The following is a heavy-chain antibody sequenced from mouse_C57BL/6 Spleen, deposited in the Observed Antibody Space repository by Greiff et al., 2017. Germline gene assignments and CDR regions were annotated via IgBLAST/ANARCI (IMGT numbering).Heavy chain of an antibody. CDR2: IHPSDSDT. J-gene: IGHJ1*03. Sequence: QVQLKQPGAELVKPGASVKVSCKASGYTFTSYWMHWVKQRPGQGLEWIGRIHPSDSDTNYNQKFKGKATWTVDKSSSTAYMQLSSLTSEDSAVYYCAIPSGSSLWYFDVWGTGTTVTVSS. CDR3: AIPSGSSLWYFDV. V-gene: IGHV1-74*01. CDR1: GYTFTSYW. D-gene: IGHD1-1*01.